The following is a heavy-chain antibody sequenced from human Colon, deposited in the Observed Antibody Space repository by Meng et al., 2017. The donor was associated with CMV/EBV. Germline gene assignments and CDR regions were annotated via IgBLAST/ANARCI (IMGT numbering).Heavy chain of an antibody. J-gene: IGHJ3*02. CDR2: IFYTGNT. CDR3: ARRKYSSGWYEAFDI. CDR1: GGSISSTTSY. D-gene: IGHD6-19*01. Sequence: GSLRLSCTVSGGSISSTTSYWGWIRQPPGKGLEWIGSIFYTGNTYKNPSLKSRVTISVDTSKNQFSLNLTAVTAADTAVYYCARRKYSSGWYEAFDIWGQGTMVTVSS. V-gene: IGHV4-39*07.